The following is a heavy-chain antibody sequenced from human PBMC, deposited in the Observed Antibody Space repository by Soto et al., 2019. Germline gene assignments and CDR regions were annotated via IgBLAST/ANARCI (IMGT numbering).Heavy chain of an antibody. CDR1: GFTFKSYW. CDR2: ITSDGSST. Sequence: GGSLRLSCAASGFTFKSYWMQWVRQAPGKGLVWVSWITSDGSSTSYADSVKGRFTISRDNAKNTLYLQMNSLRAEDTAVYYCASGGSSLNFDSWGQGTLVTVSS. J-gene: IGHJ4*02. V-gene: IGHV3-74*01. CDR3: ASGGSSLNFDS. D-gene: IGHD6-6*01.